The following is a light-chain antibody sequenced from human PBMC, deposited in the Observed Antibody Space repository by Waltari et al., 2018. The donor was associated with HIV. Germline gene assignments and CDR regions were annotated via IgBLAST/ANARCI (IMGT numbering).Light chain of an antibody. CDR2: VDY. CDR3: QSYDNGNWV. J-gene: IGLJ3*02. V-gene: IGLV6-57*01. CDR1: SGGIANNY. Sequence: NFMLTQPHSVSESPGKTVTISCARSSGGIANNYVQWYQQRPGSSPTSVIYVDYQRPSGVPVRFSGSIDSSSNSASLTISGLNTDDEADYYCQSYDNGNWVLGGGTKVTVL.